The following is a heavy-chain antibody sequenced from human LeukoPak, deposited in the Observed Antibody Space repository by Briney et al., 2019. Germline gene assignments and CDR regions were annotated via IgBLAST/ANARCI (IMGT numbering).Heavy chain of an antibody. CDR1: RGTFSSYA. Sequence: SVKVSCKASRGTFSSYAISWVRQAPGQGLEWMGGIIPISGTANYAQKFQGRVTITADESTSTAYMELSSLRSEDTAVYYCASIGGLAARSYYYYMDVWGKGTTVTVSS. D-gene: IGHD6-6*01. J-gene: IGHJ6*03. V-gene: IGHV1-69*01. CDR2: IIPISGTA. CDR3: ASIGGLAARSYYYYMDV.